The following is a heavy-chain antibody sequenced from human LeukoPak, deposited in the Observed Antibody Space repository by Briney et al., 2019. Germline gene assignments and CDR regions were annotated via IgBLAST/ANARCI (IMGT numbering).Heavy chain of an antibody. CDR3: VRDGGVSGYDLLDY. CDR1: GFPFHNYW. Sequence: GGSLRLSCAASGFPFHNYWMTWVRQAPGKGLEWVAQVNQDGREAHYADSVKARFTISRDNAKSSVSLQMNSLRAEDTAVYYCVRDGGVSGYDLLDYWGQGTLVTVSS. CDR2: VNQDGREA. J-gene: IGHJ4*02. D-gene: IGHD5-12*01. V-gene: IGHV3-7*01.